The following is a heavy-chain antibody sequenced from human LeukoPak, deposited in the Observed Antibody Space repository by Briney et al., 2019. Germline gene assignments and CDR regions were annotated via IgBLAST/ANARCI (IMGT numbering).Heavy chain of an antibody. Sequence: PGGSLRLSCAASGFTFSNSDMNWVHQAPGKGLEWVSGVSWNGSRTHYADSVKGRFIISRDNSRNTLYLQTNSLRAEDTAVPVRVVPAAAYYYYGMDVWGKGTTVTVSS. CDR3: VVPAAAYYYYGMDV. CDR1: GFTFSNSD. J-gene: IGHJ6*04. D-gene: IGHD2-2*01. V-gene: IGHV3-35*01. CDR2: VSWNGSRT.